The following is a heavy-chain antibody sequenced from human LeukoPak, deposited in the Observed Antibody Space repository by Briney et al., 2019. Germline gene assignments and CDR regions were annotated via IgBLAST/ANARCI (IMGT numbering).Heavy chain of an antibody. CDR3: ARQSTKYNSGWLFDY. D-gene: IGHD6-19*01. CDR1: GFIFGVYA. CDR2: IKTDGSIT. J-gene: IGHJ4*02. V-gene: IGHV3-74*01. Sequence: GGSLRLSCAASGFIFGVYAMHWVRQAPGKGLAWVSCIKTDGSITAYAGSVKGRFTISRDNAKNTLYLQMNSLRADDTAVYYCARQSTKYNSGWLFDYWGQGILVTVSS.